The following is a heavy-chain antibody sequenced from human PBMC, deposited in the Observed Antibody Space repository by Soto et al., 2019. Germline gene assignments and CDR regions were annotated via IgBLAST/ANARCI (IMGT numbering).Heavy chain of an antibody. V-gene: IGHV3-48*01. CDR3: ARDENVWSGYYSNFDY. CDR2: ISSSSSTI. D-gene: IGHD3-3*01. Sequence: EVQLVESGGGLVQPGGSLRLSCAASGFTFSSYSMNWVRQAPGKGLEWVSYISSSSSTIYYADSVKGRFTISRDNAKNSLYLQMNSLRAEDTAVYYCARDENVWSGYYSNFDYWGQGTLVTVSS. J-gene: IGHJ4*02. CDR1: GFTFSSYS.